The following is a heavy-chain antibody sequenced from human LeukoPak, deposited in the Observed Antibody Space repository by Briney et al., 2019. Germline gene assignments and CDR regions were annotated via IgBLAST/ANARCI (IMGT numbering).Heavy chain of an antibody. V-gene: IGHV4-34*01. J-gene: IGHJ6*02. CDR3: ASSWYYYYYGMDV. CDR1: GGSFSGYY. CDR2: INHSGST. Sequence: SETLSLTCAVYGGSFSGYYWSWIRQPPGKGLEWIGEINHSGSTNYNPSLKSRVTISVDTSKNQFSLKLSSVTAADTAVHYCASSWYYYYYGMDVWGQGTTVTVSS. D-gene: IGHD6-13*01.